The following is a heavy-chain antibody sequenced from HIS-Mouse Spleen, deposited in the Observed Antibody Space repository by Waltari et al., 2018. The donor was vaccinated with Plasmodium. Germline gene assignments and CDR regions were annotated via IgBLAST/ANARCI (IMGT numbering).Heavy chain of an antibody. CDR3: ARDRRLAFDY. D-gene: IGHD2-15*01. Sequence: QVQLVESGGGVVQPGRSLRLSCAASGFTFNSYAMHWVRQAPGKGLAWVAVISYEGSNKYYADSVKGRFTISRDNSKNTLYLQMNSLRAEDTAVYYCARDRRLAFDYWGQGTLVTVSS. V-gene: IGHV3-30-3*01. J-gene: IGHJ4*02. CDR2: ISYEGSNK. CDR1: GFTFNSYA.